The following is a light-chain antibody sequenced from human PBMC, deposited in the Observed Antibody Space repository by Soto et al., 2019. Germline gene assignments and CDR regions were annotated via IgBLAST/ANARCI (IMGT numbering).Light chain of an antibody. Sequence: DIQMTQSPSTLSASVGDRVTITCRASQSISSWLAWYQQKPGEAPNLLIYKASILESGVPSRFSGSGSGTEFTLTISSLQPDDFTTYYCQQYSRNPLTFGGGTKLEFK. CDR2: KAS. J-gene: IGKJ4*01. CDR1: QSISSW. CDR3: QQYSRNPLT. V-gene: IGKV1-5*03.